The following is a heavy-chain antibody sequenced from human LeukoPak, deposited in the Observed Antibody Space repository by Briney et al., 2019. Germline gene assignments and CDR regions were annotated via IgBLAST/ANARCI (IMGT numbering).Heavy chain of an antibody. J-gene: IGHJ4*02. D-gene: IGHD3-10*01. CDR3: ARITMGRGVIIPIPDY. V-gene: IGHV1-18*01. CDR2: ISAYNGNT. CDR1: GYTFTSYG. Sequence: GASVKVSCKASGYTFTSYGISWVRQAPGQGLEWMGWISAYNGNTNYAQKLQGRVTMTTDTSTSTAYMELRSLRSDDTAVYYCARITMGRGVIIPIPDYWGQGTLVTVSS.